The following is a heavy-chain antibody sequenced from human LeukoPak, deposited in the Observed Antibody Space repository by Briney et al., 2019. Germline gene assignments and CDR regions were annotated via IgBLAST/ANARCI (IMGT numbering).Heavy chain of an antibody. V-gene: IGHV3-30*02. CDR2: IRYDGSNT. D-gene: IGHD3-22*01. Sequence: GGSLRLSCEASGFTFSSYGMHWVRQAPAKGPEWVAFIRYDGSNTYYADSVKGRFTISRDNSKNTLYLQMKSLKVEDTAVYYCARVVQSTDSSGFYLPEYFQHWGQGTLVTVTS. CDR3: ARVVQSTDSSGFYLPEYFQH. CDR1: GFTFSSYG. J-gene: IGHJ1*01.